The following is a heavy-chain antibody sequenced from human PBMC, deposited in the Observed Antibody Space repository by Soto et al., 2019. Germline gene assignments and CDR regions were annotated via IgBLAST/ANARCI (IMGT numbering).Heavy chain of an antibody. CDR2: TSGAGDTT. D-gene: IGHD3-16*01. V-gene: IGHV3-23*01. Sequence: EVQLLESGGGSVQPGGSLRLSCAGSGFTFSTYAMSWVRQAPGKGLEWVSATSGAGDTTYYADSVEGRFTISRDNSKNTLYLKIKSLGAENTAVYYWGKDFSPWLVLGLGHWGKETLVTAS. CDR3: GKDFSPWLVLGLGH. J-gene: IGHJ5*02. CDR1: GFTFSTYA.